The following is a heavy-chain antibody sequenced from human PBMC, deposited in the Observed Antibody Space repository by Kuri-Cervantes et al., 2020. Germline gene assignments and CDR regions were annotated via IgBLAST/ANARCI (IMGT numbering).Heavy chain of an antibody. CDR3: AKTETPSIVGTTKYYYYTDV. Sequence: GGSLRLSCAASGFTFSGYAMSWVRQAPGKGLEWVSAISGSGGSIYYADSVKGRFTISRDNSKNTLYVQMNSLRAEDTAVYYCAKTETPSIVGTTKYYYYTDVWGQGTLVTVSS. D-gene: IGHD1-26*01. CDR2: ISGSGGSI. V-gene: IGHV3-23*01. J-gene: IGHJ6*03. CDR1: GFTFSGYA.